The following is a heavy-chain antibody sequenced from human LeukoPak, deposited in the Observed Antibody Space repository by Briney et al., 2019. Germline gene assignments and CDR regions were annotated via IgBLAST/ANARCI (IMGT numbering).Heavy chain of an antibody. V-gene: IGHV1-69*06. CDR2: ISPIFGTA. CDR1: GGTFSSYA. CDR3: ARARYDILTGYYNGYYFDY. J-gene: IGHJ4*02. Sequence: ASVKVSCKASGGTFSSYAISWVRQAPGQGLEWMGGISPIFGTANYAQKFQGRVTITADKSTSTAYMELSSLRSEDTAVYYCARARYDILTGYYNGYYFDYWGQGTLVTVSS. D-gene: IGHD3-9*01.